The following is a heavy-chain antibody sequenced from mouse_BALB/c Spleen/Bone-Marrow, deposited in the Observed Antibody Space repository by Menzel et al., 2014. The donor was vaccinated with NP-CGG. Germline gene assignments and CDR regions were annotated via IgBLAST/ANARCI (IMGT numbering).Heavy chain of an antibody. V-gene: IGHV3-8*02. CDR2: ITYSGNT. D-gene: IGHD1-2*01. CDR1: GDSITSGY. J-gene: IGHJ2*01. CDR3: TRDYYGP. Sequence: EVKLQESGPSLVKPSQTLSLTCSVTGDSITSGYWNWIRKFPGNKLEYMGYITYSGNTYYNPSLISRISITRDTSKNQYYLQLNSVTTEDTATYYCTRDYYGPWGQGTTLTVSS.